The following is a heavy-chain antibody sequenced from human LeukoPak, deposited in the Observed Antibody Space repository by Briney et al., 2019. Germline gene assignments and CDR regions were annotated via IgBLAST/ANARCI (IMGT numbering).Heavy chain of an antibody. CDR2: ASYSGGT. CDR3: ATAEWEYFYFDY. J-gene: IGHJ4*02. D-gene: IGHD1-26*01. CDR1: GGSITSYY. V-gene: IGHV4-59*06. Sequence: SETLSLTCSVSGGSITSYYWSWIRQHPGKGLEWIGFASYSGGTYYNPSLMSRITISVDRSQNQFSLRMRDVTAADTAVYFCATAEWEYFYFDYWGQGTLVTVSS.